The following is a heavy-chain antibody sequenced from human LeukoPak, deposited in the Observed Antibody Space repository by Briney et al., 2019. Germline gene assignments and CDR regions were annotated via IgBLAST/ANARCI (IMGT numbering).Heavy chain of an antibody. CDR2: ISSSSSYI. Sequence: GGSLRLSCAASGFTFSSYSMNWVRQAPGKGLEWVSSISSSSSYIYYADSVKGRFTISRDNSKNTLYLQMNSLTVEDTAVYYCAKDLSSGWPSSAFDIWGQGTMVTVSS. J-gene: IGHJ3*02. V-gene: IGHV3-21*04. D-gene: IGHD6-19*01. CDR3: AKDLSSGWPSSAFDI. CDR1: GFTFSSYS.